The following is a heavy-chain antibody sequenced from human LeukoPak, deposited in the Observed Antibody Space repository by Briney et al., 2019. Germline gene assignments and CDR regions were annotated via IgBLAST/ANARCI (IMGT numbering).Heavy chain of an antibody. CDR1: GFTFSSYA. Sequence: GRSLRLSCAASGFTFSSYAMHWVRQAPGKGLEWVAVISYDGSNKYYADSVKGRFTISRDNSKNTLYLQMNSLRAEDTAVYYCARDMTMVRGVHDYWGQGTLVTVSS. J-gene: IGHJ4*02. V-gene: IGHV3-30-3*01. D-gene: IGHD3-10*01. CDR2: ISYDGSNK. CDR3: ARDMTMVRGVHDY.